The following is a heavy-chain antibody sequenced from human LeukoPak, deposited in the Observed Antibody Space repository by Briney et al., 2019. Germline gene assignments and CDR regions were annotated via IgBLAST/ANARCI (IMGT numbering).Heavy chain of an antibody. CDR2: IYPGDSDT. D-gene: IGHD6-13*01. V-gene: IGHV5-51*01. CDR3: ARAAAGPTYCYYGMDV. J-gene: IGHJ6*02. Sequence: GESLKISCKGSGYSFTSYWIGWVRQMPGKGLEWMGIIYPGDSDTRYSPSFQGQVTISADKSISTAYLQWSSLKASDTAMYYCARAAAGPTYCYYGMDVWGQGTTVTVSS. CDR1: GYSFTSYW.